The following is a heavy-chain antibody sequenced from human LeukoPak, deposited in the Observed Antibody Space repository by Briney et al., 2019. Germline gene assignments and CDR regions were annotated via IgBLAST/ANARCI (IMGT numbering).Heavy chain of an antibody. CDR1: VFTSSSYS. D-gene: IGHD4-17*01. CDR2: ISSSSSYI. V-gene: IGHV3-21*06. CDR3: ARDDYGDLYYFDY. Sequence: GGSLRLSCAASVFTSSSYSMNWVRQAPGKGLEWVSFISSSSSYIYYADSVKGRFTISRDNAKNSPYLQMNSLRAEDTAVYYCARDDYGDLYYFDYWGQGTLVTVSS. J-gene: IGHJ4*02.